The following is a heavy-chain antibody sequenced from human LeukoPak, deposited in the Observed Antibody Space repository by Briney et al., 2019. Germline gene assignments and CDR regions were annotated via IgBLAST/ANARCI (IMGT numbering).Heavy chain of an antibody. CDR2: ISSSSSYI. CDR1: GFSISSSA. Sequence: GGSLRLSCAASGFSISSSAMNWVRQAPGKGLEWVSSISSSSSYIYYADSVKGRFTISRDNAKNSLYLQMNSLRAEDTAVYYCARGSPHLCSSTSCSNHYYYMDVWGKGTTVTVSS. V-gene: IGHV3-21*01. D-gene: IGHD2-2*01. J-gene: IGHJ6*03. CDR3: ARGSPHLCSSTSCSNHYYYMDV.